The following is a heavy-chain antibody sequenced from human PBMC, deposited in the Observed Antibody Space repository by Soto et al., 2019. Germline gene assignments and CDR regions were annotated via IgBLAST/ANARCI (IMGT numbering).Heavy chain of an antibody. CDR3: ARDRDYDFWSGDNWFDP. CDR1: GYTFTSYG. D-gene: IGHD3-3*01. Sequence: ASVKVSCKASGYTFTSYGISWVRQAPGQGLEWMGWISAYNGNTNYAQKLQGRVTMTTDTSTSTAYMELRSLRSDDTAVYYCARDRDYDFWSGDNWFDPWGQGTLVTVSS. CDR2: ISAYNGNT. J-gene: IGHJ5*02. V-gene: IGHV1-18*01.